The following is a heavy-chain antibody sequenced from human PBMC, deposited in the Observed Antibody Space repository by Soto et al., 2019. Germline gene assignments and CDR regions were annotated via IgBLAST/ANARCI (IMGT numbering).Heavy chain of an antibody. CDR1: GFTFSSYG. V-gene: IGHV3-33*01. D-gene: IGHD2-15*01. CDR3: SRDRARRGGYCSGGSCYGIDY. CDR2: IWDDGSNK. Sequence: QVQLVESGGGVVQPGRSLRLSCAASGFTFSSYGMHWVRQAPGKGLEWVAVIWDDGSNKYYADSVKGRFTISRDNSKNTLYLQMNSRRAEDTAVYYCSRDRARRGGYCSGGSCYGIDYWGQGTLVTVSS. J-gene: IGHJ4*02.